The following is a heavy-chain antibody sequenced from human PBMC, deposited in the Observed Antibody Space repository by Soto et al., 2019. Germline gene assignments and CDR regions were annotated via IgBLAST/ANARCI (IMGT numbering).Heavy chain of an antibody. J-gene: IGHJ4*02. CDR2: IHYSGST. CDR3: ARDSTWGLGFFDY. CDR1: GGSISTYY. Sequence: ETLSLTCTVSGGSISTYYWNWIRQPPGKGLEWIGYIHYSGSTSYNPSLKSRVTISVDTSKNQFSLKLSSVTAADTAVYHCARDSTWGLGFFDYWGQGTLVTVSS. D-gene: IGHD2-21*01. V-gene: IGHV4-59*01.